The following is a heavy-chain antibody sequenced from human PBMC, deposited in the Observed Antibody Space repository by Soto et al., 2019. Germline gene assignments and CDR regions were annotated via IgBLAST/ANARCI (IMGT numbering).Heavy chain of an antibody. CDR1: GYTFNSYY. CDR2: INPSGGST. V-gene: IGHV1-46*02. J-gene: IGHJ4*01. D-gene: IGHD3-22*01. Sequence: ASVKVSCKASGYTFNSYYMHWVRQAPGQGLEWMGIINPSGGSTSYAQKFQGRVTMTRDTSTSTVYMELSSLRSEDTAVYYCARDMSHRNYYDSSGYPPIPDYWGQGTLVTVSS. CDR3: ARDMSHRNYYDSSGYPPIPDY.